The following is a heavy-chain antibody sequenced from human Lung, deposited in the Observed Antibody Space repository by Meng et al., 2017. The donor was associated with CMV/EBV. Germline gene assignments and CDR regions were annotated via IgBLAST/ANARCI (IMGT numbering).Heavy chain of an antibody. CDR1: GDSITNHNW. D-gene: IGHD3-10*01. CDR2: IPHRGSS. Sequence: QGQLRGTGPPLGNPAAPLSLTCAVSGDSITNHNWWAWVRQPPGKGLEWIGEIPHRGSSAYNPSLKSRVSMSIDKPKNQFSLKLTSVTAADTAVYHCLRRSGGSVWGQGTLVTVSS. J-gene: IGHJ1*01. V-gene: IGHV4-4*02. CDR3: LRRSGGSV.